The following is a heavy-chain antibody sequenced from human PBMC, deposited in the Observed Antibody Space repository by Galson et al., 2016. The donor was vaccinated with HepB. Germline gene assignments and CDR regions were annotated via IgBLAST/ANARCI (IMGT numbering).Heavy chain of an antibody. CDR2: VYHSGGT. J-gene: IGHJ4*02. CDR1: GGSVSADLHY. V-gene: IGHV4-39*07. Sequence: SETLSLTCTVSGGSVSADLHYWAWIRQAPGKGLEWIGTVYHSGGTYYNPSLASRLTLSMDTSKNQFSPEMTSVTAADTAVYFCARNYYDSNNRSTYCLDFWGRGNLVIVSS. CDR3: ARNYYDSNNRSTYCLDF. D-gene: IGHD3-16*01.